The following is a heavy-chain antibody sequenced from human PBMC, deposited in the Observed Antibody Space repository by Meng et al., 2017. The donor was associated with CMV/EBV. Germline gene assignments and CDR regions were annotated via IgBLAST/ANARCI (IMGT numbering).Heavy chain of an antibody. D-gene: IGHD2-15*01. Sequence: SVKVSCKASGGTFSSYAISWVRQAPGQGLEWMGGIIPIFGTANYAQKFQGRVTITTDESTSTAYMELSSLRSEDTAVYYCARGGYRYCSGGSCYGVVDVWGQGTTVTVSS. J-gene: IGHJ6*02. CDR3: ARGGYRYCSGGSCYGVVDV. CDR2: IIPIFGTA. V-gene: IGHV1-69*05. CDR1: GGTFSSYA.